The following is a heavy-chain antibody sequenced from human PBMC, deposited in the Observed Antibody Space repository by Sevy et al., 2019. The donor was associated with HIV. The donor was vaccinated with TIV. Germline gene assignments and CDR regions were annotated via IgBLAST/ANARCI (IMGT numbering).Heavy chain of an antibody. CDR1: GFTFRSHA. V-gene: IGHV3-23*01. CDR2: ITGNGGST. D-gene: IGHD3-22*01. J-gene: IGHJ4*02. Sequence: GGSLRLSCSASGFTFRSHAMNWVRQAPGKGLEWVSAITGNGGSTYYADSVKGRFTISRDNSKSTLYLQMNSLRAEDTALYYCAKDLAYESSGYHDYWGQGTLVTVSS. CDR3: AKDLAYESSGYHDY.